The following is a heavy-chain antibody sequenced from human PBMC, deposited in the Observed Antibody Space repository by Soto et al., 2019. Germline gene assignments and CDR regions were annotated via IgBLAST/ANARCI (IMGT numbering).Heavy chain of an antibody. CDR1: GFSLTTTGGG. V-gene: IGHV2-5*02. D-gene: IGHD2-15*01. Sequence: QITLKESGPTLVRPTQTLTLTCTFSGFSLTTTGGGVAWIRQPPGKALECLGIIYWDGDERYSPSLRCRLTITKDTSINQVVLTMTNMDPVDTATYCCAHRGGCSAASCFSNYFAPWGQGTLVTVSS. J-gene: IGHJ5*02. CDR3: AHRGGCSAASCFSNYFAP. CDR2: IYWDGDE.